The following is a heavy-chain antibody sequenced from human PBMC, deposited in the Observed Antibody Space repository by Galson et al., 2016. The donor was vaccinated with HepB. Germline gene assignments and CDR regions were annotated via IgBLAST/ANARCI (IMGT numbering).Heavy chain of an antibody. J-gene: IGHJ4*02. CDR2: ISRDGDIK. Sequence: SLRLSCAASGFSFTTSDMHWVRQAPGKGPEWVAVISRDGDIKIYADFAKGRFTISRDYSRNTLYLQISDLRPEDTAVYFCARDLVGGSPDYLDYWGQGTLVTVSS. V-gene: IGHV3-30*15. CDR1: GFSFTTSD. D-gene: IGHD2-15*01. CDR3: ARDLVGGSPDYLDY.